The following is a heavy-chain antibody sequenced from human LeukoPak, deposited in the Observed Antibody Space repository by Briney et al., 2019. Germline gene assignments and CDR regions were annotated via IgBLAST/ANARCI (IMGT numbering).Heavy chain of an antibody. D-gene: IGHD3-22*01. CDR2: IYYSGST. CDR3: ARFPPYYYDSSGYQESFDY. CDR1: GGSISSYY. Sequence: SETLSLTCTVSGGSISSYYWSWIRQPPGKGLEWIGYIYYSGSTNYNPSLKSRVTISVDTSKNQFSLKLSSVTAADTAVYYCARFPPYYYDSSGYQESFDYWGQGTLVTVSS. V-gene: IGHV4-59*08. J-gene: IGHJ4*02.